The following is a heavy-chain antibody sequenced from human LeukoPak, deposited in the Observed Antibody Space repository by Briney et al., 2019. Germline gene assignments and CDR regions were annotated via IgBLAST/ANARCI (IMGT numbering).Heavy chain of an antibody. D-gene: IGHD3-3*02. CDR3: ATDQGLRTPFLEWLLLNY. J-gene: IGHJ4*02. V-gene: IGHV1-69*05. Sequence: SVKVSCKASGGTFSSYAISWVRQAPGQGLEWMGGIIPIFGTANYAQKFQGRVTITTDESTSTAYMELSSLRSEDTAVYYCATDQGLRTPFLEWLLLNYWGQGTLVTVSS. CDR2: IIPIFGTA. CDR1: GGTFSSYA.